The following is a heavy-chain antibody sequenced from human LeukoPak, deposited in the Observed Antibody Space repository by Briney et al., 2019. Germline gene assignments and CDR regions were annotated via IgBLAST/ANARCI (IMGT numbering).Heavy chain of an antibody. V-gene: IGHV3-72*01. Sequence: PGGSLRLSCAASGFTFIDHYMDWVRQAPGKGLEWIGRIRNKANSYTTEYVASVKGRFTVSRDDSKNSLFLQMNSLESEDTAVYYCARRNSVTQGLDNWGQGTLVTVSS. CDR2: IRNKANSYTT. J-gene: IGHJ4*02. CDR1: GFTFIDHY. D-gene: IGHD5/OR15-5a*01. CDR3: ARRNSVTQGLDN.